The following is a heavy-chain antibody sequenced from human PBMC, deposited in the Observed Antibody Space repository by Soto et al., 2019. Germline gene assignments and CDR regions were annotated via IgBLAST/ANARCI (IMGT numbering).Heavy chain of an antibody. Sequence: KTSETLSLTCVVSGYFISSGFYWDWIRQPPGKGLEWIGSISHSGSPYYNPSLKSRVTILVDTSKNQFSLKVTSVTAADTAICYCARASPGPAGFDSWGQGTLVTVSS. CDR2: ISHSGSP. V-gene: IGHV4-38-2*01. CDR1: GYFISSGFY. J-gene: IGHJ4*02. CDR3: ARASPGPAGFDS.